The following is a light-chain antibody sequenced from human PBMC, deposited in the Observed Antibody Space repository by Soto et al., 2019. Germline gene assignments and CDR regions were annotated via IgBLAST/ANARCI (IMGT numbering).Light chain of an antibody. V-gene: IGKV1-39*01. CDR2: GTS. J-gene: IGKJ1*01. CDR3: QQSFSTPWT. CDR1: QGISSY. Sequence: DIQMTQSPSSLSASVGDSVTIICRASQGISSYLNWYQQKPGKAPKLLIYGTSTLHSGVPSRFSGGASGMDFTLTISSLQPEDFATYFCQQSFSTPWTFGQGTQVE.